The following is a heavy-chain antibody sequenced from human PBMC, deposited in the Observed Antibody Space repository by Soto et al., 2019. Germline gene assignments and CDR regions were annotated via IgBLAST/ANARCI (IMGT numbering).Heavy chain of an antibody. J-gene: IGHJ6*03. CDR1: GYTFTSYA. V-gene: IGHV1-3*01. D-gene: IGHD4-4*01. CDR2: INAGNGNT. CDR3: ARDSNYWGDYYYYYYYMDV. Sequence: ASVKVSCKASGYTFTSYAMHWVRQAPGQRLEWMGWINAGNGNTKYSQKFQGRVTITRGTSASTAYMELSSLRSEDTAVYYCARDSNYWGDYYYYYYYMDVWGKGTTVTVSS.